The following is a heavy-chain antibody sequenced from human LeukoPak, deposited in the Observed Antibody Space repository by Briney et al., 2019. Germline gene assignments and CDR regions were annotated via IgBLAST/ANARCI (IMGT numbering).Heavy chain of an antibody. D-gene: IGHD3-22*01. J-gene: IGHJ3*02. Sequence: SETLSLTCNVSGGSISSGGYYWSWIRQHPGKGLEWIGYIYYSGSTYYNPSLKSRVTISVDTSKNQFSLKLSSVTAADTAVYCASRSNTYYYDSSGYYFAFDIWGQGTMVTVSS. CDR2: IYYSGST. V-gene: IGHV4-31*03. CDR1: GGSISSGGYY. CDR3: ASRSNTYYYDSSGYYFAFDI.